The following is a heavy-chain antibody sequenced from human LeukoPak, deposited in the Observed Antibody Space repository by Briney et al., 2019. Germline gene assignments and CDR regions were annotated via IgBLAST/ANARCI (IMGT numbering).Heavy chain of an antibody. D-gene: IGHD6-6*01. CDR3: VRGSSSTWFDTGSLDH. V-gene: IGHV4-59*01. Sequence: KPSETLSLTCTVSGDSISSYYWNWIRQPPGKGLEWVGYIYYNGGTNYNPSLKSRVTISVDTSKNQFSLKLSSVTAADTAVYYCVRGSSSTWFDTGSLDHWGQGTLVTVSS. J-gene: IGHJ4*02. CDR2: IYYNGGT. CDR1: GDSISSYY.